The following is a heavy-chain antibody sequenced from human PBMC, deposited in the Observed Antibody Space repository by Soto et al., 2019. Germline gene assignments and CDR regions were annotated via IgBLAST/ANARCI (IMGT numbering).Heavy chain of an antibody. V-gene: IGHV3-11*01. CDR2: ISSSGSTI. Sequence: GGSLRLSCAASGFTFSDYYMSWIRQAPGKGLEWVSYISSSGSTIYYADSVKGRFTISRDNAKNSLYLQMNSLRAEDTAVYYCARDVDYYDSSGYYYYYYGMDVWDQGTTVTVSS. CDR3: ARDVDYYDSSGYYYYYYGMDV. J-gene: IGHJ6*02. CDR1: GFTFSDYY. D-gene: IGHD3-22*01.